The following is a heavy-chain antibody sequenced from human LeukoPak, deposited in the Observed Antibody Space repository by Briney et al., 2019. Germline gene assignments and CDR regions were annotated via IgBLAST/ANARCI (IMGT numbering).Heavy chain of an antibody. J-gene: IGHJ6*03. CDR1: GGSFSGYY. D-gene: IGHD3-10*01. Sequence: SQTLSLTCAVYGGSFSGYYWSWVSQPPGKGLEWLGEINESGSTNYNPSLKRRVTISVDTSKNQFSLKLSSVTAADTAVYYCARGISRGRGRRGYYYYYMDVWGKGTTVTVSS. CDR3: ARGISRGRGRRGYYYYYMDV. V-gene: IGHV4-34*01. CDR2: INESGST.